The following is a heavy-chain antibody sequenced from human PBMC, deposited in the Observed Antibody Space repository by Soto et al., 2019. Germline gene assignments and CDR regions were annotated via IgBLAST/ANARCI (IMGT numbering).Heavy chain of an antibody. J-gene: IGHJ4*02. CDR1: GYTFTGYY. CDR2: INPNSGGT. Sequence: ASVKVSCKASGYTFTGYYMHWVRQAPGQGLEWMGWINPNSGGTNYAQKFQGRVTMTRDTSISTAYMELSRLRSDDTAVYYCARDFSDRHSSGWFDYWGQGTLVTVSS. D-gene: IGHD6-19*01. V-gene: IGHV1-2*02. CDR3: ARDFSDRHSSGWFDY.